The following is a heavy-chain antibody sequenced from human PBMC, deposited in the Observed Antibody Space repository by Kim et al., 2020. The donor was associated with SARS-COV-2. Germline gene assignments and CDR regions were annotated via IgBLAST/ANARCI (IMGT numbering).Heavy chain of an antibody. CDR3: ARGRDYYGSGSYPLDYYYYCMDV. J-gene: IGHJ6*02. CDR2: MNPNSGNT. CDR1: GYTFTSYD. Sequence: ASVKVSCKASGYTFTSYDINWVRQATGQGLEWMGWMNPNSGNTGYAQKFQGRVTMTRNTSISTAYMELSSLRSEDTAVYYCARGRDYYGSGSYPLDYYYYCMDVWGQGTTVTVSS. V-gene: IGHV1-8*01. D-gene: IGHD3-10*01.